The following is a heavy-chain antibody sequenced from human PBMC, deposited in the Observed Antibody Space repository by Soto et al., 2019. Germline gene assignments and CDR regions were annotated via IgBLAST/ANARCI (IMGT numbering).Heavy chain of an antibody. D-gene: IGHD2-15*01. V-gene: IGHV4-61*01. CDR3: ARGGVVVVAATLDD. Sequence: PSETLSLTCSVSGGSVSSGNYYWSWIRQPPGKGLEWIGYIYYSGSTNYNPSLKSRVTISVDTSKNQLSLKLSSVTAADTAVYYCARGGVVVVAATLDDWFQGTLITVAS. CDR1: GGSVSSGNYY. CDR2: IYYSGST. J-gene: IGHJ4*02.